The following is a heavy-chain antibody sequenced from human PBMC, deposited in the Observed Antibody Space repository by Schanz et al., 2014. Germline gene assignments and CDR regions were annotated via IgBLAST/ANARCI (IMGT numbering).Heavy chain of an antibody. CDR2: ISGSGGST. V-gene: IGHV3-23*04. Sequence: EVQLVESGGGLVKPGGSLRLSCEASGFSFGNYCMSWVRQAPGKGLEWVSAISGSGGSTYYADSVKGRFTISRDNSKNTLYLQMNSLRPGDTAVYYCARDFHGYGPHLDYWGQGSLVTVSS. CDR1: GFSFGNYC. D-gene: IGHD5-12*01. J-gene: IGHJ4*02. CDR3: ARDFHGYGPHLDY.